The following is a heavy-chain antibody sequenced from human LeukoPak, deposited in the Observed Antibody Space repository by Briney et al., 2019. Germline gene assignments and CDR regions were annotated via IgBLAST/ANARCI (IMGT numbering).Heavy chain of an antibody. J-gene: IGHJ4*02. Sequence: PGGSLRLSCVVSGFTFSTYELHWVRQAPGKGLEWVSFISSGGSPIYYADSVRGRFTISRDNANNSLYLQMNSLRVGDTAVYYCARRSSHSYGSLTDDWGQGTLVTVSS. CDR3: ARRSSHSYGSLTDD. D-gene: IGHD5-18*01. V-gene: IGHV3-48*03. CDR1: GFTFSTYE. CDR2: ISSGGSPI.